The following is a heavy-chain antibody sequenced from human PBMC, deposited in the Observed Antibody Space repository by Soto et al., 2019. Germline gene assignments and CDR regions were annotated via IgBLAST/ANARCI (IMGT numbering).Heavy chain of an antibody. V-gene: IGHV3-23*01. Sequence: GGSLRLSCAASGFTFSSYAMSWVRQAPGKGLEWVSAISGSGGNTYYADSVKGRFTISRDNSKNTLYLQMNSLRAEDTAVYYCAKDLVPGDYYYYGMDVWGQGTTVTVSS. D-gene: IGHD2-2*01. J-gene: IGHJ6*02. CDR3: AKDLVPGDYYYYGMDV. CDR2: ISGSGGNT. CDR1: GFTFSSYA.